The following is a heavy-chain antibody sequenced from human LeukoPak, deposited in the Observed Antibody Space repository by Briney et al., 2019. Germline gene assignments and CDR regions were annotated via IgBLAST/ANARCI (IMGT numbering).Heavy chain of an antibody. D-gene: IGHD2-8*02. Sequence: GGSLRLSCAASGFTVSSDYMIWVRQPPGKGLEWVSSIFPSGGEIHYADSVRGRFTISRDNSKSTLSLQMNSLRAEDTAIYYCATYRQVLLPFESWGQGTLVTVSS. CDR2: IFPSGGEI. CDR1: GFTVSSDY. CDR3: ATYRQVLLPFES. J-gene: IGHJ4*02. V-gene: IGHV3-53*01.